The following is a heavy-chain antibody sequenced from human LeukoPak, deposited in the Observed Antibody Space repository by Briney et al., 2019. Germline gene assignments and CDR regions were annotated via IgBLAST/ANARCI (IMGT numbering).Heavy chain of an antibody. D-gene: IGHD3-10*01. CDR1: GFSFVAYS. Sequence: PGRSVRLSCAASGFSFVAYSMHWVRQAPGKGLEWVAVMSYDETKKHYADSVKGRFTVSRDNSKNTLYLEMDSLTDDDTAVYYCARDEEAGGLDVWGQGTTVTVSS. CDR3: ARDEEAGGLDV. V-gene: IGHV3-30-3*01. CDR2: MSYDETKK. J-gene: IGHJ6*02.